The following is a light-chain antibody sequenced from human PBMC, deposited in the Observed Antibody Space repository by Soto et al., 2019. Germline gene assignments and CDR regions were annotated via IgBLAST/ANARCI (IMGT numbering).Light chain of an antibody. Sequence: QSALTQPASVSGSPGQSSTSSCTVTRSDVGAYKFVSWYQHHPGKATKFMIYEVSNLPSGVSDGFSGSKSGNKASLNISGLQAEDEADYYCNSYTTSSNLLFGRGPKVTVL. CDR3: NSYTTSSNLL. V-gene: IGLV2-14*01. J-gene: IGLJ2*01. CDR2: EVS. CDR1: RSDVGAYKF.